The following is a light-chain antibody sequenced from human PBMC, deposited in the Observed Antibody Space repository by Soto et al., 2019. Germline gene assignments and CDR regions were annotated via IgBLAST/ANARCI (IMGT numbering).Light chain of an antibody. Sequence: QSVLTQPRSVSGSPGQSVTISCTGTSGDVGGYNYVSWYQQHPGKAPKVMIFDVTKRPSGVPDRFSGSKSGNTASLTISGLQAEDEADYYCCSCAGSVYVFGTGTKGTVL. CDR2: DVT. CDR3: CSCAGSVYV. J-gene: IGLJ1*01. V-gene: IGLV2-11*01. CDR1: SGDVGGYNY.